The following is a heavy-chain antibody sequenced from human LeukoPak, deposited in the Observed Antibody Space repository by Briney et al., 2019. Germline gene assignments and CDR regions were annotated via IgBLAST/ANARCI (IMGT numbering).Heavy chain of an antibody. V-gene: IGHV1-18*01. Sequence: ASVKVSCKASGYTFTSYAMNWVRQAPGQGLEWMGWISAYNGNTNYAQKLQGRVTMTTDTSTSTAYMELRSLRSDDTAVYYCARTDHYDYAPDAFDIWGQGTMVTVSS. D-gene: IGHD3-16*01. J-gene: IGHJ3*02. CDR3: ARTDHYDYAPDAFDI. CDR1: GYTFTSYA. CDR2: ISAYNGNT.